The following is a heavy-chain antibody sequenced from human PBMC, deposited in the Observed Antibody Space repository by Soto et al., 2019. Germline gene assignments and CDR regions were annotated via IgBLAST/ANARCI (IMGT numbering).Heavy chain of an antibody. CDR3: AMCYCSVGSCFTCWHFDL. J-gene: IGHJ2*01. CDR2: ISIEKGDT. Sequence: QVQVVQSGAEVKKPGASVKVACKASGYSFDTFGMSWVRQAPGQGLEWMGWISIEKGDTNSAQKFQNRVTMTTDTSTSTAYMELRSLTSDDTAVYYCAMCYCSVGSCFTCWHFDLWGRGTLVTVSS. D-gene: IGHD2-15*01. CDR1: GYSFDTFG. V-gene: IGHV1-18*01.